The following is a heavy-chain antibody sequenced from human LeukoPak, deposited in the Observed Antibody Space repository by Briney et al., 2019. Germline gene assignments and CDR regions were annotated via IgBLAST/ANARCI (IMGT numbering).Heavy chain of an antibody. CDR3: AREEGKVDFGY. V-gene: IGHV4-59*12. CDR1: GGSISSYY. J-gene: IGHJ4*02. Sequence: PSETLSLTCTVSGGSISSYYWSWIRQPPGKGLEWIGYIYYSGSTNYNPSLKSRVTISVDTSKNQFSLKLSSVTAADTAVYYCAREEGKVDFGYWGQGTLVTVSS. CDR2: IYYSGST. D-gene: IGHD3-10*01.